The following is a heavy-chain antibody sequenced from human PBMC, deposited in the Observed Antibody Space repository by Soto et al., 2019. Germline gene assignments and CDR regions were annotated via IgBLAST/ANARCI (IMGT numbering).Heavy chain of an antibody. Sequence: GGSLRLSCASSGFTFSSYSMNLVRQAPGKGLEWVSSISSSSSYIYYADSVKGRFTISRDNAKNSLYLQMNSLRAEDTAVYYCARVFDLTYYYGSGSFNWFDPWGQGTLVTVSS. J-gene: IGHJ5*02. D-gene: IGHD3-10*01. V-gene: IGHV3-21*01. CDR1: GFTFSSYS. CDR3: ARVFDLTYYYGSGSFNWFDP. CDR2: ISSSSSYI.